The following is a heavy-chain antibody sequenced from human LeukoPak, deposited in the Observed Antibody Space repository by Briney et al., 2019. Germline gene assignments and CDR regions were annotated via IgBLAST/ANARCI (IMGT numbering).Heavy chain of an antibody. CDR1: GFTFSSYE. D-gene: IGHD6-19*01. CDR3: AREAAGRSEDDY. Sequence: PGGSLRLSCAASGFTFSSYEMNWVRQAPGKGLEWVSYISSSGSTIYYADSVKGRFTISRDNAKNSLYLQMNSLRAEDTAVYYCAREAAGRSEDDYWGQGTLVTVSS. J-gene: IGHJ4*02. CDR2: ISSSGSTI. V-gene: IGHV3-48*03.